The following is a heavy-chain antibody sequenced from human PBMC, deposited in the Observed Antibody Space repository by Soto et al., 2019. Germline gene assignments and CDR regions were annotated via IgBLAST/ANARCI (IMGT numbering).Heavy chain of an antibody. CDR3: ARQLLRRPFGIIIITSFDY. J-gene: IGHJ4*02. V-gene: IGHV4-39*01. Sequence: SETLSLTFTVPGDSISTNRYYWAWIFQPPGGGLEWMWSFSSSGNTYYNPSLKRRLTLSVDTSRKQVSLRLRSVTAADTAIYYCARQLLRRPFGIIIITSFDYWGQGGLVTVS. CDR2: FSSSGNT. D-gene: IGHD3-16*01. CDR1: GDSISTNRYY.